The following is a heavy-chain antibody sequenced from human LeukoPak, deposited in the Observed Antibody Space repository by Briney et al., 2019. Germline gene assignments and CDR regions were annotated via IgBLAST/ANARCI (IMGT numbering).Heavy chain of an antibody. Sequence: PGGSLRLSCAASGLTFSSYAMSWVRQAPGKGLEWVSAISGSGGSTYYADSVKGRFTISRDNSKNTLYLQMNSLRAEDTAVYYCAKYSPLDPPYYDSSGDEVYFDYWGQGTLVTVSS. V-gene: IGHV3-23*01. CDR1: GLTFSSYA. CDR2: ISGSGGST. J-gene: IGHJ4*02. D-gene: IGHD3-22*01. CDR3: AKYSPLDPPYYDSSGDEVYFDY.